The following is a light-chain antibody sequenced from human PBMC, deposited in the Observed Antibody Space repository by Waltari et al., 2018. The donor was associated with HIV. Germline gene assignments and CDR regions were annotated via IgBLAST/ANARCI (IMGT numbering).Light chain of an antibody. Sequence: QSALSQPASVSGSPGPSIIFSSSGNSGDIGNSNFFLRYQQHPTKDPKLILYGDAKRPSGFSVRFSGSKSGNTVPQSISGRQAEDEADYYCTSYTETNAGVFGGGTKVTVL. CDR3: TSYTETNAGV. V-gene: IGLV2-14*02. CDR2: GDA. J-gene: IGLJ3*02. CDR1: SGDIGNSNF.